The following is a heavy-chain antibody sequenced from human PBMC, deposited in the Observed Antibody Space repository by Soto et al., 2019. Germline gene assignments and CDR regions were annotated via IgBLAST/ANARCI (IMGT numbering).Heavy chain of an antibody. CDR1: GYSFTTYD. D-gene: IGHD3-3*01. CDR2: ISPYNGNT. V-gene: IGHV1-18*04. J-gene: IGHJ5*02. Sequence: ASVKVSCKASGYSFTTYDISWLRQAPGQGLEWMGRISPYNGNTNYAQNFQDRVTMTADTASSTAYMELRGLRSDDTAIYYCATSYDSGFDPWGQGTLVTVSS. CDR3: ATSYDSGFDP.